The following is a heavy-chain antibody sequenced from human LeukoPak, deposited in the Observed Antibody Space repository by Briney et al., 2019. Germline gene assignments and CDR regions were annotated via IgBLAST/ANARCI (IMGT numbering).Heavy chain of an antibody. CDR1: GGFISSSSYY. CDR3: ARHSSWDGYYGVNWFDP. D-gene: IGHD5-24*01. V-gene: IGHV4-39*01. J-gene: IGHJ5*02. CDR2: IYYSGST. Sequence: SETLSLTCTVSGGFISSSSYYWGWVRQPPGKGLEWIGSIYYSGSTYYNPSLKSRVTISVDTSKNQFSLKLSSVTAADTAVYYCARHSSWDGYYGVNWFDPWGQGTLVTVSS.